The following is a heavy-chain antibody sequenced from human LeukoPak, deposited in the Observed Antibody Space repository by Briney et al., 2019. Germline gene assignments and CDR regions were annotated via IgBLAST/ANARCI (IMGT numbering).Heavy chain of an antibody. CDR3: ARPGGGNFWYYFDY. J-gene: IGHJ4*02. CDR1: GFTFTNYA. D-gene: IGHD4-23*01. CDR2: IRGDGSST. V-gene: IGHV3-11*01. Sequence: GGSLRLSCAASGFTFTNYAMSWVRQAPGKGLEWVSVIRGDGSSTYYADSVKGRFTISRDNAKNSLYLQMNSLRAEDTAVYYCARPGGGNFWYYFDYWGQGTLVTVSS.